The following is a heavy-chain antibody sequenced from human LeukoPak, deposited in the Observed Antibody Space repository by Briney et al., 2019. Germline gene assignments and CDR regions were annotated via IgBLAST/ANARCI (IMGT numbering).Heavy chain of an antibody. Sequence: GGSLRLSCAASGFTFSSYSMNWVRQAPGKGLKGSSSISSSSSYIYYADSVKGRFTISRDNAKNSLYLQMNSLRAEDTAVYYCARGYCSSTSCPNGMDVWGQGTTVTVSS. CDR2: ISSSSSYI. V-gene: IGHV3-21*01. J-gene: IGHJ6*02. CDR1: GFTFSSYS. D-gene: IGHD2-2*01. CDR3: ARGYCSSTSCPNGMDV.